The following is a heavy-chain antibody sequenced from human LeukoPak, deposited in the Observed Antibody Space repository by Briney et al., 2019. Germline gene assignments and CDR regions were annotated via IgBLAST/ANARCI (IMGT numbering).Heavy chain of an antibody. CDR3: AKGSYSSNWFYFDY. V-gene: IGHV4-59*01. D-gene: IGHD6-13*01. CDR1: GGSSSSYY. Sequence: SETLSLTCTVSGGSSSSYYWSWIRQPPGKGLEWIGYIYYSGSTNYNPSLKSRVTISVDTSKNQFSLKLSSVTAADTAVYYCAKGSYSSNWFYFDYWGQGTLVTVSS. CDR2: IYYSGST. J-gene: IGHJ4*02.